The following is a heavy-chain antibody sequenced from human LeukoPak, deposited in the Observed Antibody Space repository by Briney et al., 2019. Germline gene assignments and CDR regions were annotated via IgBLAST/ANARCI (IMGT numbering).Heavy chain of an antibody. CDR2: INSDGSST. J-gene: IGHJ6*02. CDR3: ARAVRDYFREYYYGMDV. Sequence: GGSLRLSCAASGFTFSSYWMHWVRQAPGKGLVWVSRINSDGSSTSYADSVKGRFTISRDNAKNTLYLQMNSLRAEDTAVYYCARAVRDYFREYYYGMDVWGQGTTVTVSS. V-gene: IGHV3-74*01. D-gene: IGHD4-17*01. CDR1: GFTFSSYW.